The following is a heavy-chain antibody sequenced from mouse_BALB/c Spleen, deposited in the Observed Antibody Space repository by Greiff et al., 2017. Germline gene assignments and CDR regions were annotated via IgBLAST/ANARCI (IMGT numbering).Heavy chain of an antibody. CDR3: ARYYYGNPYAMDY. CDR1: GYTFTDYN. V-gene: IGHV1-18*01. D-gene: IGHD2-1*01. J-gene: IGHJ4*01. CDR2: INPNNGGT. Sequence: EVQLVESGPELVKPGASVKIPCKASGYTFTDYNMDWVKQSHGKSLEWIGDINPNNGGTIYNQKFKGKATLTVDKSYSTAYMELRSLTSEDTAVYYCARYYYGNPYAMDYWGQGTSVTVSS.